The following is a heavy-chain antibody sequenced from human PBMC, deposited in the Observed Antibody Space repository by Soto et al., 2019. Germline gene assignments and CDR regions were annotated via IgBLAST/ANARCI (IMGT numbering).Heavy chain of an antibody. Sequence: GGSLRLSCAASGFTFSSYGMHWVRQAPGKGLEWVAVISYDGSNKYYADSVKGRFTISRDNSKNTLYLQMNSLRAEDTAVYYCAKASRRFLHYYGSGSRHPDWFDPWGQGTLVTVSS. V-gene: IGHV3-30*18. D-gene: IGHD3-10*01. CDR1: GFTFSSYG. CDR2: ISYDGSNK. CDR3: AKASRRFLHYYGSGSRHPDWFDP. J-gene: IGHJ5*02.